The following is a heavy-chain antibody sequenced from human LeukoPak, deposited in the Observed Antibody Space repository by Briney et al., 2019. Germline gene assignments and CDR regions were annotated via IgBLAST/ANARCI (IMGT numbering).Heavy chain of an antibody. Sequence: PGGSLRLSCAASGFTFSSYDMHWVRQATGKGLEWVAAIGTAGDTYYPGSVKGRFTISRENAKNSLYLQMNSLRAGDTAVYYCARGSYGSGSYYRAHYYGMDVWGQGTTVTVSS. D-gene: IGHD3-10*01. CDR2: IGTAGDT. CDR1: GFTFSSYD. CDR3: ARGSYGSGSYYRAHYYGMDV. J-gene: IGHJ6*02. V-gene: IGHV3-13*01.